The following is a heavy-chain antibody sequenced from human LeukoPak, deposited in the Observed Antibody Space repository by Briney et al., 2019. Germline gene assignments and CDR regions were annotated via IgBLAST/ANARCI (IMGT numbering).Heavy chain of an antibody. CDR1: GFTFSSYA. J-gene: IGHJ3*02. D-gene: IGHD6-13*01. CDR3: AREGQQLVYDAFDI. Sequence: GGSLRLSCAASGFTFSSYAMHWVRQAPGKGLEWVAVISYDGSNKYYADSVKGRFTISRDNSKNTLYLQMNSLRAEDTAVYYCAREGQQLVYDAFDIWGQGTMVTVSS. CDR2: ISYDGSNK. V-gene: IGHV3-30*04.